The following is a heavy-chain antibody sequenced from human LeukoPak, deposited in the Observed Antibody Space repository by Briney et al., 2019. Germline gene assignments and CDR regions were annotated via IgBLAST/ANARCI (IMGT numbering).Heavy chain of an antibody. Sequence: ESGPTLVKPTETLTLTCSFSGFSLRTSGVGVGWIRQPPGKALEWLALIYWDDDKRYSPSLKSRLTITKDTSKNQVVLSMTNMDPVDTATYYCAHRPRDGYIYDKDAFDIWGQGTMVTVSS. J-gene: IGHJ3*02. CDR2: IYWDDDK. D-gene: IGHD5-24*01. CDR1: GFSLRTSGVG. CDR3: AHRPRDGYIYDKDAFDI. V-gene: IGHV2-5*02.